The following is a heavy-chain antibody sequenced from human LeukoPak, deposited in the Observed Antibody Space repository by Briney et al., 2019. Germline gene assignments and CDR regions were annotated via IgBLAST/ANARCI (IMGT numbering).Heavy chain of an antibody. J-gene: IGHJ3*02. CDR1: GFTFSNYG. V-gene: IGHV3-23*01. CDR2: ISGYSSVI. CDR3: AKDQGIGNTGSLRGAFDI. Sequence: PGGSLRLSCAASGFTFSNYGMSWVRQAPGKGLEWVSVISGYSSVIYYADSAKGRFTISRDNSKNTLYLQMNSLRADDTAVYYCAKDQGIGNTGSLRGAFDIWGQGTLVTVSS. D-gene: IGHD1-26*01.